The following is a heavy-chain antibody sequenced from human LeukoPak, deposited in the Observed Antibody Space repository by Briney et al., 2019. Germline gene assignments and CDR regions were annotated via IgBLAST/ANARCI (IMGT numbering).Heavy chain of an antibody. D-gene: IGHD3-10*01. Sequence: GASEKVSCKASGYTFTGYYMHWVRQAPGQGLEWMGWINPNSGGTNYAQKFQGRVTMTRDTSISTAYMELSRLRSDDTAVYYCARAVAVTMVQGVKYWGQGTLVTVSS. CDR1: GYTFTGYY. J-gene: IGHJ4*02. V-gene: IGHV1-2*02. CDR3: ARAVAVTMVQGVKY. CDR2: INPNSGGT.